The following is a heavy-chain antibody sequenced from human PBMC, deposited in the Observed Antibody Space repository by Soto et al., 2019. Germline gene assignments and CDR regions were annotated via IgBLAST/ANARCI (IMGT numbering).Heavy chain of an antibody. V-gene: IGHV3-33*05. Sequence: VISYDGSNKYYADSVKGRFTISRDNSKNTLYLQMNSLRAEDTAVYYCARAGGQETIDYWGQGTLVTGSS. CDR2: ISYDGSNK. J-gene: IGHJ4*02. CDR3: ARAGGQETIDY.